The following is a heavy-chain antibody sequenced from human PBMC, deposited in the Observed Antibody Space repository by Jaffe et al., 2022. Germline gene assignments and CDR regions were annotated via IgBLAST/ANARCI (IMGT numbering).Heavy chain of an antibody. CDR1: GGSISSGSYY. D-gene: IGHD2-15*01. J-gene: IGHJ5*02. Sequence: QVQLQESGPGLVKPSQTLSLTCTVSGGSISSGSYYWSWIRQPAGKGLEWIGRIYTSGSTNYNPSLKSRVTISVDTSKNQFSLKLSSVTAADTAVYYCARMFIVVGRGNWFDPWGQGTLVTVSS. CDR3: ARMFIVVGRGNWFDP. V-gene: IGHV4-61*02. CDR2: IYTSGST.